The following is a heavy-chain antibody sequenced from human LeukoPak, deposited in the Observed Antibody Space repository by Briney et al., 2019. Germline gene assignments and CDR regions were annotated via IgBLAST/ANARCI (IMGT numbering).Heavy chain of an antibody. V-gene: IGHV3-30*03. CDR3: ARGLHYDILTGYLQFDY. CDR1: GFTFSSYG. Sequence: PGRSLRLSCAASGFTFSSYGMHWVRQAPGKGLEWVAVISYDGSNKYYADSVKGRFTISRDNSKNTLYLQMNSLRAEDTAVYYCARGLHYDILTGYLQFDYWGQGTLVTVSS. J-gene: IGHJ4*02. CDR2: ISYDGSNK. D-gene: IGHD3-9*01.